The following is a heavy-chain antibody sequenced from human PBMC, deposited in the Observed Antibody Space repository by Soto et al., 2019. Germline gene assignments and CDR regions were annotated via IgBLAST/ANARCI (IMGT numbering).Heavy chain of an antibody. J-gene: IGHJ4*02. Sequence: PGGSLRLSCAASGFTFSSYAMSWVRQAPGKGLEWVSAISGSGGSTYYADSVKRRFTISRDNSKNTLYLQMNSLRAEDTAVYDCAKDDSFTVTSTGYWGQGTLVTVSS. V-gene: IGHV3-23*01. CDR3: AKDDSFTVTSTGY. D-gene: IGHD4-17*01. CDR1: GFTFSSYA. CDR2: ISGSGGST.